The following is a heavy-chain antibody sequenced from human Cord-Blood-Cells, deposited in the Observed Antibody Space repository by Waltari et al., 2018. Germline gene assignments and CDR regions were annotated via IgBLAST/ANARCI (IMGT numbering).Heavy chain of an antibody. CDR3: ARDNSGDDAFDI. J-gene: IGHJ3*02. V-gene: IGHV4-61*09. D-gene: IGHD7-27*01. CDR2: IYTSGST. CDR1: GGSLNSGSYS. Sequence: QVQLQESGPGLVKHSQTLSLTCTVPGGSLNSGSYSWNWIRPPAGKGLEWIGYIYTSGSTNYNPSLKSRVTISVDTSKNQFSLKLSSVTAADTAVYYCARDNSGDDAFDIWGQGTMVTVSS.